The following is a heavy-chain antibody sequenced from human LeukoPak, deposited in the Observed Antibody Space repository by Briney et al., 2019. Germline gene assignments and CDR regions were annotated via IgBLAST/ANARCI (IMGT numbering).Heavy chain of an antibody. D-gene: IGHD3-22*01. J-gene: IGHJ4*02. CDR3: ARGRRYYYDSSGLTYYFDY. CDR1: GGSFSGYY. Sequence: SETLSLTCAVYGGSFSGYYWSWIRQPPGKGLEWIGEINHSGSTNYNPSLKSRVTISVGTSKNQFSLKLSSVTAADTAMYYCARGRRYYYDSSGLTYYFDYWGQGTLVTVSS. V-gene: IGHV4-34*01. CDR2: INHSGST.